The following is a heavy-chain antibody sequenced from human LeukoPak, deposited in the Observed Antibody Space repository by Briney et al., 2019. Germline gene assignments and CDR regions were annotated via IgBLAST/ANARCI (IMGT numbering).Heavy chain of an antibody. Sequence: PGGSLRLSCAASGFTFSSYAVSWVRQAPGKGLEWVSAISGSGGGTYYADSVKGRFTISRDNSKNTLYLQMNSLSTEDTAVYYCARRSYGGKDFDYWGQGTLVTVSS. CDR2: ISGSGGGT. J-gene: IGHJ4*02. D-gene: IGHD4-23*01. V-gene: IGHV3-23*01. CDR3: ARRSYGGKDFDY. CDR1: GFTFSSYA.